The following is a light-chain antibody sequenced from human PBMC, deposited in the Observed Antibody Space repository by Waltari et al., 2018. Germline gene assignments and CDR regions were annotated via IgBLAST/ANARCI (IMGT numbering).Light chain of an antibody. Sequence: YEVTQPPSVSVSPGQTASITCPGAKLGNKFASWYQQRPGQSPVLVMYQNTKRPSGIPERFSGSTSGNTATLTISGTQPMDEADYYCLAWDSSLVFGGGTKLTVL. V-gene: IGLV3-1*01. CDR1: KLGNKF. CDR3: LAWDSSLV. J-gene: IGLJ2*01. CDR2: QNT.